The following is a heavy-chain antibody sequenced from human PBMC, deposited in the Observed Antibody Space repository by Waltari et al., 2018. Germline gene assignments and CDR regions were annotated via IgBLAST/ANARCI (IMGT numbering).Heavy chain of an antibody. J-gene: IGHJ3*01. CDR2: MTGNGGNT. V-gene: IGHV3-23*01. D-gene: IGHD5-18*01. CDR1: GFTFNNYA. CDR3: AKDERSSTSQAYSFDV. Sequence: EVQLLESGGDFAQPGGSLRLSCPASGFTFNNYAMSWVRQAPGKGLEWVSSMTGNGGNTYYADSVDGRFTISRDNPKNTLYLEMTSLRTEDTADYFCAKDERSSTSQAYSFDVWGQGTMVTVSS.